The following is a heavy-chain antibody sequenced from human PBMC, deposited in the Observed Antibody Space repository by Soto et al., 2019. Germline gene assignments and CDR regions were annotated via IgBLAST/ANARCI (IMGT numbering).Heavy chain of an antibody. J-gene: IGHJ4*02. CDR3: TKGADLSLQRFLDGVCAH. CDR2: IYPEDSET. CDR1: GYSFTNYW. V-gene: IGHV5-51*01. Sequence: RGESLKISCKGSGYSFTNYWIGWVRQMPGKDLEWIGIIYPEDSETRYSPSFQGLVTISVDKSISTAYLQWNSLQASDTATYYCTKGADLSLQRFLDGVCAHWAQGTSVTVSA. D-gene: IGHD3-10*01.